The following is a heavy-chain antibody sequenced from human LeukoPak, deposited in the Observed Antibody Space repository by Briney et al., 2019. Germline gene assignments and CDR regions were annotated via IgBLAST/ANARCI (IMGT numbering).Heavy chain of an antibody. Sequence: GGSLRLSCAASGFTFSSYGMHWVRQAPGKGLEWVAVIWYGGSNKYYADSVKGRFTISRDNSKNTLYLQMNSLRAEDTAVYYCAKGEGGPAARGGVIDYWGQGTLVTVSS. V-gene: IGHV3-33*08. CDR1: GFTFSSYG. CDR3: AKGEGGPAARGGVIDY. D-gene: IGHD6-6*01. J-gene: IGHJ4*02. CDR2: IWYGGSNK.